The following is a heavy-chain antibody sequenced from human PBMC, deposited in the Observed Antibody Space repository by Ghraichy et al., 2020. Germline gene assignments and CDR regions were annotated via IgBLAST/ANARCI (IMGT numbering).Heavy chain of an antibody. Sequence: GGSLRLSCAASGFTFDDYGMSWVRQAPGKGLEWVSGINWNGGSTGYADSVKGRFTISRDNAKNSLYLQMNSLRAEDTALYYCAREVGDDYGDLPIDYWGQGTLVTVSS. J-gene: IGHJ4*02. CDR1: GFTFDDYG. CDR2: INWNGGST. V-gene: IGHV3-20*04. D-gene: IGHD4-17*01. CDR3: AREVGDDYGDLPIDY.